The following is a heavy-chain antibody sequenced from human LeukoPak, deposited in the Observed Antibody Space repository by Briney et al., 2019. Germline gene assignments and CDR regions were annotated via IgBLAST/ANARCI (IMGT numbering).Heavy chain of an antibody. CDR1: GFTFSSYA. CDR2: ISGSGDNT. CDR3: AKGSYYDSSGSFYFDY. V-gene: IGHV3-23*01. D-gene: IGHD3-22*01. Sequence: SGGSLRLSCAASGFTFSSYAMSWVRQAPGKGLEWVSGISGSGDNTYYADSVKGRFTISRDNSKNTLYVQVNSLGTEDTAAYYCAKGSYYDSSGSFYFDYWGQGTLFTVSS. J-gene: IGHJ4*02.